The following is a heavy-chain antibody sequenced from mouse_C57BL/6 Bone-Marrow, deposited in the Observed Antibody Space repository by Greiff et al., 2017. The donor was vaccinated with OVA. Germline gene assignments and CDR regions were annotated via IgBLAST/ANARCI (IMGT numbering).Heavy chain of an antibody. CDR1: GFNIKDDY. CDR2: IDPENGDT. D-gene: IGHD2-5*01. Sequence: VQLQQSGAELVRPGASVKLSCTASGFNIKDDYMHWVKQRPEQGLEWIGWIDPENGDTESASKFQGKATITADTSSNTAYLQLSSLTSEDTTVYYCTAYSNFDYWGQGTTLTVSS. J-gene: IGHJ2*01. V-gene: IGHV14-4*01. CDR3: TAYSNFDY.